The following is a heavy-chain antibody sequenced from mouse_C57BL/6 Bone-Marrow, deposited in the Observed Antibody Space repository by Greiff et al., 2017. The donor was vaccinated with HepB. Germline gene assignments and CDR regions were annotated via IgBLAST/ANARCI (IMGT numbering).Heavy chain of an antibody. CDR1: GYTFTSYW. J-gene: IGHJ1*03. CDR2: IYPGSGST. Sequence: QVQLQQPGAELVKPGASVKMSCKASGYTFTSYWITWVKQRPGQGLEWIGAIYPGSGSTNYNEKFKSKATMTVDTSSSTADMQLSSLTSEDSAVYYCERYGALLLPGDWYFDVWGTGTTVTVSS. D-gene: IGHD1-1*01. CDR3: ERYGALLLPGDWYFDV. V-gene: IGHV1-55*01.